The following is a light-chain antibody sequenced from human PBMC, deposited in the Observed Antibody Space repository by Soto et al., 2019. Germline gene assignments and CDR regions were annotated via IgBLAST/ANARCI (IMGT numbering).Light chain of an antibody. V-gene: IGKV1-5*01. J-gene: IGKJ2*01. Sequence: EIQMTQSPSTLSASVGDRVTITCRASQSISTWVAWYQQRPGKAPKVLIYDASNLQNGVPSRFSGNGSGTEFTLTISSLQPDDFATYFCQQYTEYLYTFGQGTKLEIK. CDR1: QSISTW. CDR2: DAS. CDR3: QQYTEYLYT.